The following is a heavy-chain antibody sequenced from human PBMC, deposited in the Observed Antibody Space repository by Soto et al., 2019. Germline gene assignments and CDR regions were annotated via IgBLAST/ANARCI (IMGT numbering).Heavy chain of an antibody. Sequence: PSETLSLTCXVAGGSISSSSYYWGWIRQPPGKGLEWIGSIYYSGSTYYNPSLKSRVTISVDTSKNQFSLKLSSVTAADTAVYYCARHYRYCSSTSCYSFDYWGQGTLVTVSS. CDR2: IYYSGST. V-gene: IGHV4-39*01. D-gene: IGHD2-2*01. CDR1: GGSISSSSYY. CDR3: ARHYRYCSSTSCYSFDY. J-gene: IGHJ4*02.